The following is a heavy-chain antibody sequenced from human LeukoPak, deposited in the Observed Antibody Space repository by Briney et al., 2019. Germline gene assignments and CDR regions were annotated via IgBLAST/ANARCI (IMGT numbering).Heavy chain of an antibody. D-gene: IGHD3-10*01. CDR2: ISSSGSTI. J-gene: IGHJ4*02. V-gene: IGHV3-11*01. CDR3: ARDPRGEKPFDY. CDR1: GFTFSDYY. Sequence: GGSLRLSCAASGFTFSDYYMSWIRQAPGKGLEWVSYISSSGSTIYYADSVKGRFTISRDNAKNSLHLQMNSRRAEDTAVYYCARDPRGEKPFDYWGQGTLVTVSS.